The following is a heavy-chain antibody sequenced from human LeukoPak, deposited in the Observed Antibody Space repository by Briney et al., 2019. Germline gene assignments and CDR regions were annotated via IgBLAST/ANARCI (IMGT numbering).Heavy chain of an antibody. Sequence: SVKVSCKASGGTFSSYAISWVRQAPGQGLEWVGRIIPILGIANYAQKFQGRVTITADKSTSTAYMELSSLRSEDTAVYYCARLAYYDSSGYYYPIDYWGQGTLVTVSS. D-gene: IGHD3-22*01. CDR2: IIPILGIA. V-gene: IGHV1-69*04. J-gene: IGHJ4*02. CDR3: ARLAYYDSSGYYYPIDY. CDR1: GGTFSSYA.